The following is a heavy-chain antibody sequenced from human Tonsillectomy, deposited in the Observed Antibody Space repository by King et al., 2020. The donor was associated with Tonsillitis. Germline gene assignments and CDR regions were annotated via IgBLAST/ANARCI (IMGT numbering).Heavy chain of an antibody. CDR1: GFSVSGSV. CDR3: ARWGHATKVKIVDF. V-gene: IGHV3-30-3*01. J-gene: IGHJ3*01. CDR2: ISIDGSNK. Sequence: HVQLVESGGGVVQPGRSLRLSCAASGFSVSGSVMHWVRQAPGKGPEWVAFISIDGSNKDYADSVKGRFTISSDNSKKTLSLQMNNLRAEDTAVYYCARWGHATKVKIVDFWGRRTMVTVSS. D-gene: IGHD4-17*01.